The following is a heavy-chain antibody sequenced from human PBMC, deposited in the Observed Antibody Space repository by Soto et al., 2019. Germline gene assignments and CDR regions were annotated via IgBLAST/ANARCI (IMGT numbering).Heavy chain of an antibody. Sequence: EASVKVSCKASGYTFTSYGISGVRQAPGQGLEWMGWISAYNGNTNYAQKLQGRVTMTTDTSTSTAYMELRSLRSDDTAVYYCAREISSTIYYYYGMDVWGQGTTVTVSS. CDR1: GYTFTSYG. V-gene: IGHV1-18*04. CDR3: AREISSTIYYYYGMDV. D-gene: IGHD2-2*01. CDR2: ISAYNGNT. J-gene: IGHJ6*02.